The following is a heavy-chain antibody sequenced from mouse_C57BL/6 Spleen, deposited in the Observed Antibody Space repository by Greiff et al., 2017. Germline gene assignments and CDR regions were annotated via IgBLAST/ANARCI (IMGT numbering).Heavy chain of an antibody. D-gene: IGHD1-1*01. CDR3: ARHSYGSSSFEG. CDR2: IWSDGST. J-gene: IGHJ2*01. V-gene: IGHV2-6-1*01. Sequence: QVQLKESGPGLVAPSQSLSISCTASGFSLTSYGVHWVRQPPGKGLEWLVVIWSDGSTTYNSAPKSRLSNSKDNSKCQVFLKMNSLQTDDTAMYCCARHSYGSSSFEGRGQGTTLTVSS. CDR1: GFSLTSYG.